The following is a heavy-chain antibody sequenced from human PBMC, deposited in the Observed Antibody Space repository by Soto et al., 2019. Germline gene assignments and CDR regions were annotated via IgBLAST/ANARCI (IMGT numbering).Heavy chain of an antibody. Sequence: PSETLSLTCTVSGGSISSGGYYWSWIRHHPGKGLEWIGYIYDGGSTYYNPSLKSRVTISVDTSKNQFSLKLSSVTAADTAVYYCASQATGWYPDYWGQGTLVTVSS. CDR1: GGSISSGGYY. J-gene: IGHJ4*02. D-gene: IGHD6-19*01. V-gene: IGHV4-31*03. CDR2: IYDGGST. CDR3: ASQATGWYPDY.